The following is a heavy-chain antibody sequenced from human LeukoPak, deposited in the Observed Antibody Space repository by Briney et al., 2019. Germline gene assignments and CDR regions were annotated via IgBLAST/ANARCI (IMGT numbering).Heavy chain of an antibody. Sequence: TLSLTCTVSGGSINTYYWSWIRQPPGKALEWLALIYWDDDKRYSPSLKSRLTITKDTSKNQVVLTMTNMDPVDTATYYCAHSSVAVVEKFDYWGQGTLVTVSS. CDR1: GGSINTYY. CDR2: IYWDDDK. D-gene: IGHD2-2*01. J-gene: IGHJ4*02. CDR3: AHSSVAVVEKFDY. V-gene: IGHV2-5*08.